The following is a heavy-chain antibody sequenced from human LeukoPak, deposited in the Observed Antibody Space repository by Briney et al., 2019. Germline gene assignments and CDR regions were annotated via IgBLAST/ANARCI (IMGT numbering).Heavy chain of an antibody. D-gene: IGHD3-16*01. CDR3: ARVSQERDSVWGSHPPGFGAFDI. V-gene: IGHV1-18*01. CDR2: ISAYNGNT. Sequence: GASVKVSCKASGYTFTSYGISWVRQATGQGLEWMGWISAYNGNTNYAQKLQGRVTMTTDTSTSTAYSELRSLSSDDTAVYYCARVSQERDSVWGSHPPGFGAFDIWGQGTMVTVSS. J-gene: IGHJ3*02. CDR1: GYTFTSYG.